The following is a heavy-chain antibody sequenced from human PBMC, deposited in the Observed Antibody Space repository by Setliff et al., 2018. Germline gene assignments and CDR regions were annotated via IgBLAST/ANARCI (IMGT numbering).Heavy chain of an antibody. J-gene: IGHJ6*02. Sequence: ASVKVSCKASGYSFGNYGISWVRQAPGQGLEWMGWISAYNGNTNYAQKLQGRVTMTTDTSTSTAYMELRSLRSDDTAVYYCARDLYSSGWYGIDYYYYYGMDVWGQGTTVTVSS. CDR3: ARDLYSSGWYGIDYYYYYGMDV. V-gene: IGHV1-18*01. D-gene: IGHD6-19*01. CDR2: ISAYNGNT. CDR1: GYSFGNYG.